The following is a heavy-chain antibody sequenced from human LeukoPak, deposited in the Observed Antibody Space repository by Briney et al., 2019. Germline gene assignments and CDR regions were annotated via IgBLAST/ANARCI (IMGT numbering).Heavy chain of an antibody. V-gene: IGHV1-2*02. CDR1: GYTFTGYY. J-gene: IGHJ3*02. CDR2: INPNSGGT. D-gene: IGHD3-3*01. Sequence: ASVKVSCKASGYTFTGYYMHWVRQAPGQGLEWMGWINPNSGGTNYAQKFQGRVTMTRDTSISTAYMELSRLRSDDTAVYYCALFSWNHAFWGSDAFDIWGQGTMVTVSS. CDR3: ALFSWNHAFWGSDAFDI.